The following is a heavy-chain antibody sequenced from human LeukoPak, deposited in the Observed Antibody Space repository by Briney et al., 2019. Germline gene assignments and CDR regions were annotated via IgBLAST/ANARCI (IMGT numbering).Heavy chain of an antibody. CDR2: INPNSGGT. V-gene: IGHV1-2*02. Sequence: ASVKVSCKASGYTFTGYYMHWVRQAPGQGLEWMGWINPNSGGTNYAQKFQGRVTMTRDTSISTAYMELSGLRSDDTAVYYCARDLAYIVVVPAAHYAFDIWGQGTMVTVSS. CDR1: GYTFTGYY. J-gene: IGHJ3*02. CDR3: ARDLAYIVVVPAAHYAFDI. D-gene: IGHD2-2*01.